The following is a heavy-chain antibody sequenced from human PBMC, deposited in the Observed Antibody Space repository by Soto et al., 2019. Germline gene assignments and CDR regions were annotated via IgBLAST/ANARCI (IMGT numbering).Heavy chain of an antibody. J-gene: IGHJ5*02. CDR1: GGSISSYY. CDR3: ARGNSSSWYPRSWLDP. Sequence: PSETLSLTCTVSGGSISSYYWSWIRQPPGKGLEWIGYIYYSGSTNYNPSLKSRVTISVDTSKNQFSLKLSSVTAADTAVYYCARGNSSSWYPRSWLDPWGQGTLVTVS. D-gene: IGHD6-13*01. V-gene: IGHV4-59*01. CDR2: IYYSGST.